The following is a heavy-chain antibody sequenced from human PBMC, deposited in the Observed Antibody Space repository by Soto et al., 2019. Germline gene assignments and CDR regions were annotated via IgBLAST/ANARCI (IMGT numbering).Heavy chain of an antibody. CDR1: GGTFSSYT. V-gene: IGHV1-69*08. CDR3: ARECGRTHYYYYYGMDV. D-gene: IGHD2-21*01. CDR2: IIPILGIA. J-gene: IGHJ6*02. Sequence: QVQLVQSGAEVKKPGSSVKVSCKASGGTFSSYTISWVRQAPGQGLEWMGRIIPILGIANYAQKFQGRVTITAEKSTSTAYMEPSSLRSEDTAVYYCARECGRTHYYYYYGMDVWGQGTTVTISS.